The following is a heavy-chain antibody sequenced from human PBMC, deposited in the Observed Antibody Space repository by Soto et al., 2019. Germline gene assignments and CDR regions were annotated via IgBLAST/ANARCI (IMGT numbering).Heavy chain of an antibody. CDR2: ILNDGSSE. D-gene: IGHD2-15*01. CDR1: GFIFRTSG. V-gene: IGHV3-30*18. CDR3: ANGRYSSPPGMDV. J-gene: IGHJ6*02. Sequence: PGGSLRFSFAASGFIFRTSGMHWVRRAPGKGREWVALILNDGSSEYYADSVKGRFTISRDNSKNMLYLQMNSLRVEDTAMYYCANGRYSSPPGMDVWGQGTTVTVSS.